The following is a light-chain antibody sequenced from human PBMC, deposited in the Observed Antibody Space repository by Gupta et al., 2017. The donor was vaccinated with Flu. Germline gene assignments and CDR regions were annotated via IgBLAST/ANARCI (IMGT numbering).Light chain of an antibody. J-gene: IGKJ2*02. V-gene: IGKV3-20*01. CDR2: GAS. CDR1: QSVSSSY. Sequence: EIVLTQSPGTLSLSPGERATLSCRASQSVSSSYLAWYQQKPGQAPRLLIYGASSRATGIPDRFSGSGSGTEFTLTISRLEPEDFAVYYCQQYGSSPCTFGQGTRLEIK. CDR3: QQYGSSPCT.